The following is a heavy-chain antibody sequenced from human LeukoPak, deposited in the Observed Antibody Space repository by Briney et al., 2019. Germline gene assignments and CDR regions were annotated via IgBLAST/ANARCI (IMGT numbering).Heavy chain of an antibody. CDR2: IYYSGNT. Sequence: SETLSLTCTVSGGSISTSNYYWDWIRQPPGKGLEWIGSIYYSGNTYYNPSLKSRVIMSIDTSKNQFSLNLSSVTAADTAVYYCARRGQWLVFDYWGQGTLVTVSS. CDR3: ARRGQWLVFDY. J-gene: IGHJ4*02. V-gene: IGHV4-39*01. CDR1: GGSISTSNYY. D-gene: IGHD6-19*01.